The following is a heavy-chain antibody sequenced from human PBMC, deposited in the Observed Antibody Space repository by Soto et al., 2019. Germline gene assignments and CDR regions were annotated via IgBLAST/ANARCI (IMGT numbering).Heavy chain of an antibody. Sequence: QVQLQESGPGLVQPSGTLSLTCTVSGASINRNNWWTWVRQAPGKGLEWIGEIYHSGSTDYNPSLKSRVTISVDKSKNQFSLKLSSVTAADTAVYYCARDHDYSNYYYYYGMDVWGQGTTVTVSS. J-gene: IGHJ6*02. CDR2: IYHSGST. V-gene: IGHV4-4*02. CDR3: ARDHDYSNYYYYYGMDV. CDR1: GASINRNNW. D-gene: IGHD4-4*01.